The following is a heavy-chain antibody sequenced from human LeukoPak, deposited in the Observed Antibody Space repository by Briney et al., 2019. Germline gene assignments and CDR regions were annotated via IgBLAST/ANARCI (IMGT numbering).Heavy chain of an antibody. D-gene: IGHD2-15*01. CDR2: INRNSGGT. CDR3: ARRVARGNWFDP. J-gene: IGHJ5*02. CDR1: GYTFTGYY. V-gene: IGHV1-2*06. Sequence: ASVKVSCKASGYTFTGYYMHWVRQAPGQGLDWMGRINRNSGGTNDAQKFQGRVTMTRDTSISTAYMELSRLRSDDTAVYYCARRVARGNWFDPWGQGTLVIVSS.